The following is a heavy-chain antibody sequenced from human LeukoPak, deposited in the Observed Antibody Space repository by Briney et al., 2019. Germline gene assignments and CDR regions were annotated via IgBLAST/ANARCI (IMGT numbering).Heavy chain of an antibody. CDR3: AKGASHDFWSGYYSAYFDY. CDR2: IYSDNT. V-gene: IGHV3-53*01. J-gene: IGHJ4*02. CDR1: GFTVSSNS. D-gene: IGHD3-3*01. Sequence: GGSLRLSCTVSGFTVSSNSMSWVRQAPGKGLEWVSFIYSDNTHYSDSVKGRFTISRDNSKNTLYLQMNSLRAEDTAVYYCAKGASHDFWSGYYSAYFDYWGQGTLVTVSS.